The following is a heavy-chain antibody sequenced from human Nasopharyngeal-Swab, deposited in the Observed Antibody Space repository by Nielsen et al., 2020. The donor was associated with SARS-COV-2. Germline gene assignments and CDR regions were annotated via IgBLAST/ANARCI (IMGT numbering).Heavy chain of an antibody. CDR3: AKVHRIAAGAFDI. J-gene: IGHJ3*02. CDR2: ISYDGSNK. Sequence: VRQAPGEGLEWVAVISYDGSNKYYADSVKGRFTISRDNSKNTLYLQMNSLRAEDTAVYYCAKVHRIAAGAFDIWGQGTMVTVSS. V-gene: IGHV3-30*18. D-gene: IGHD6-13*01.